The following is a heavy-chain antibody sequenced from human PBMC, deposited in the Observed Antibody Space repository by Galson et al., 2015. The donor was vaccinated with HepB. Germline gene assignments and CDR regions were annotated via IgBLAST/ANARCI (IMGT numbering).Heavy chain of an antibody. CDR2: VAHDGTVQ. CDR1: GFVFSEYG. Sequence: SLRLSCAASGFVFSEYGMHWVRQPPGKALEWVAVVAHDGTVQYYADSVKGRFTVSRDNSRNTMYLQLNSPRPEDAGLYYCAKEPGPRVSPWYFDLWGRGTLSLSPQ. J-gene: IGHJ2*01. D-gene: IGHD3-10*01. CDR3: AKEPGPRVSPWYFDL. V-gene: IGHV3-30*18.